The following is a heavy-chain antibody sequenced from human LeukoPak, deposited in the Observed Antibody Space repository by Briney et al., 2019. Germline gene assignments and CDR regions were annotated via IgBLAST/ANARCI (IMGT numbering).Heavy chain of an antibody. J-gene: IGHJ6*02. Sequence: GGSLRLSCAASGFTFSSYAMHWVRQAPGKGLEWVAVISYDGSNKYYADSVKGRFTISRDNSKNTLYLQMNSLRAEDTAVYYCARGVYDFWSGPYYYYYYGMDVWGQGTTVTVSS. CDR1: GFTFSSYA. V-gene: IGHV3-30-3*01. CDR3: ARGVYDFWSGPYYYYYYGMDV. D-gene: IGHD3-3*01. CDR2: ISYDGSNK.